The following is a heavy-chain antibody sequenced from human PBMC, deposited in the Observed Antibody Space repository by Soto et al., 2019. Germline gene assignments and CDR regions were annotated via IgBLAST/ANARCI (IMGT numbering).Heavy chain of an antibody. CDR1: GFTFSNAW. CDR2: IKSKTDGGTT. D-gene: IGHD2-21*02. J-gene: IGHJ6*02. CDR3: TTGPYVVTALLTPSYYYYGMDV. Sequence: GGSLRLSCAASGFTFSNAWMSWVRQAPGKGLEWVGRIKSKTDGGTTDYAAPVKGRFTISRDDSKNTLYLQMNSLKTEDTAVYYCTTGPYVVTALLTPSYYYYGMDVWGQGTTVTVSS. V-gene: IGHV3-15*01.